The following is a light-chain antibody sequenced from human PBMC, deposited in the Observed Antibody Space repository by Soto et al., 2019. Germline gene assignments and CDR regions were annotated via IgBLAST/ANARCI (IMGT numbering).Light chain of an antibody. Sequence: QSLLTQPASVSGSPGQSITISCTGTSSDVGSYNLVSWYQQHPGKAPKLMIYEVSKRPSGVSNRFSGSKSGNTASLTTSGLQAEDEADYYCCSDAGSSTLVVFGGGTKVPVL. J-gene: IGLJ2*01. V-gene: IGLV2-23*02. CDR1: SSDVGSYNL. CDR2: EVS. CDR3: CSDAGSSTLVV.